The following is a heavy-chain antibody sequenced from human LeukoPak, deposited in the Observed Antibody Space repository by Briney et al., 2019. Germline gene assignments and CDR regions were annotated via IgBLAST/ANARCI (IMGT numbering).Heavy chain of an antibody. V-gene: IGHV1-18*01. D-gene: IGHD2-21*01. CDR3: ARDRLGYCGYGSCLLFDN. CDR1: GYTFVDYG. Sequence: EASVKVSCKASGYTFVDYGISWVRQAPGQGLEWMGRISAGIGNTNYAQKFQGRVTMTRDRSTSTGYMELTSLTSDDTAVYYCARDRLGYCGYGSCLLFDNWGQGTLVTVSS. CDR2: ISAGIGNT. J-gene: IGHJ4*02.